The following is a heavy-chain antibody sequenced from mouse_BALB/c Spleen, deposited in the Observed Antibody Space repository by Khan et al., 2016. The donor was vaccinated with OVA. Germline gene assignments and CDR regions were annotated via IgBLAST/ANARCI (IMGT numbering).Heavy chain of an antibody. CDR3: ARTARIKY. Sequence: EVELVESGPGLVKPSQSLSLTCTVTGYSITSGYDWNWIRQFPGNKLEWMGYISYSGSTNYNPSLKSRISINRDTSKNQFFLQLNSVTTEDTATYYCARTARIKYWGQGTTLTVSS. CDR1: GYSITSGYD. D-gene: IGHD1-2*01. V-gene: IGHV3-2*02. CDR2: ISYSGST. J-gene: IGHJ2*01.